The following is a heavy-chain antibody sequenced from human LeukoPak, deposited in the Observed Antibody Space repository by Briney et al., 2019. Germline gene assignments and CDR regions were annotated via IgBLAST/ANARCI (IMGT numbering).Heavy chain of an antibody. CDR1: GGTFGSYA. J-gene: IGHJ4*02. Sequence: ASVKVSCKASGGTFGSYAISWVRQAPGQGPEWMGWISPYNGDTYYARKFQGRVTMTTDASTNTAYMELRSLRSDDTAVYYCARGGSGWLGNYFGYWGQGTLVTVSS. D-gene: IGHD6-19*01. V-gene: IGHV1-18*01. CDR2: ISPYNGDT. CDR3: ARGGSGWLGNYFGY.